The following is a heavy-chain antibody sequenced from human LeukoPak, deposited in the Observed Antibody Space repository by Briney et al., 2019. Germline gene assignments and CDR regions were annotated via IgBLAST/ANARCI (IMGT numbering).Heavy chain of an antibody. CDR2: INLSGRT. CDR3: AREGYYDYVWGSYRPSYFDY. CDR1: GGSFSGYY. J-gene: IGHJ4*02. Sequence: SESLSLTCAVYGGSFSGYYWSWIRQPPGKGLEWIGEINLSGRTNYNPSIKSRVTISVDTSKNQFSLKLSSVTAADTAVYYCAREGYYDYVWGSYRPSYFDYWGQGTLVTVSS. D-gene: IGHD3-16*02. V-gene: IGHV4-34*01.